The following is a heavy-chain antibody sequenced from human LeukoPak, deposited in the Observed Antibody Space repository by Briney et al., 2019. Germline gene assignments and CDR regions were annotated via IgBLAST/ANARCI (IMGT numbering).Heavy chain of an antibody. CDR2: IYYSGST. CDR1: GGSISSYY. J-gene: IGHJ5*02. Sequence: PSETLSLTCTVSGGSISSYYWSWIRQPPGKGLEWIGCIYYSGSTNYNPSLKSRVTISVDTSKNQFSLKLSSVTAADTAVYYCARLYSGYDSWFDPWGQGTLVTVSS. D-gene: IGHD5-12*01. V-gene: IGHV4-59*01. CDR3: ARLYSGYDSWFDP.